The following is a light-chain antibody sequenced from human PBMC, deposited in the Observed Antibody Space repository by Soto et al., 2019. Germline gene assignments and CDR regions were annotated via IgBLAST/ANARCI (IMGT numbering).Light chain of an antibody. J-gene: IGLJ3*02. V-gene: IGLV1-40*01. CDR2: GNS. Sequence: QSVLTQPPSVSGAPGQRVTISCTGSSSNIGAGYDVHWYQQLPGTAPKLLMYGNSNRPSGVPDRFSGSKSGTSASLAITGLQAEDEADYYCQSYDISLNGWVFGGGTKLTVL. CDR1: SSNIGAGYD. CDR3: QSYDISLNGWV.